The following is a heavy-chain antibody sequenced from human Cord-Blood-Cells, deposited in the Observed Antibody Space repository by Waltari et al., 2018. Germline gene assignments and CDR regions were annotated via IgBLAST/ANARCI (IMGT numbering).Heavy chain of an antibody. CDR3: ARAPDYGDYLGSAIDY. V-gene: IGHV4-31*03. CDR2: IYYSGST. Sequence: QVQLQESGPGLVKPSQTLSLTCTVSGGSISSRGYYWSWIRQHPGKGLEWIGYIYYSGSTYYNPSLKSRVTISVGTSKNQFSLKLSSVTAADTAVYYCARAPDYGDYLGSAIDYWGQGTLVTVSS. CDR1: GGSISSRGYY. D-gene: IGHD4-17*01. J-gene: IGHJ4*02.